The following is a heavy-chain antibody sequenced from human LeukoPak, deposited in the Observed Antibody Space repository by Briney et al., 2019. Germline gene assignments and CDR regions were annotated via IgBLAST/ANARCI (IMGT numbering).Heavy chain of an antibody. CDR1: GGSISSGGHY. V-gene: IGHV4-61*02. D-gene: IGHD3-10*01. Sequence: SETLSLTCTVSGGSISSGGHYWSWIRQPAGKGLEWIGRIYTSGSTNYNPSLKSRVTISVDTSKDQFSLKLSSVTAADTAFYYCARAVWFGESHFDNWGQGTLVTVSS. CDR3: ARAVWFGESHFDN. J-gene: IGHJ4*02. CDR2: IYTSGST.